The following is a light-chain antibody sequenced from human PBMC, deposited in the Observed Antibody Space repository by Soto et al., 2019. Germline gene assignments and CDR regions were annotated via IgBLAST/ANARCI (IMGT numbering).Light chain of an antibody. CDR3: QHYYNYSRT. CDR1: QSVSSW. Sequence: IQMTQSPSTLSASVGDSVTITCRASQSVSSWLAWYQQKPGKAPDLLIYKASTLQSGVPSRFSGSGSGTEFTLTISSLQPDDFATYYCQHYYNYSRTFGQGTKVDIK. J-gene: IGKJ1*01. V-gene: IGKV1-5*03. CDR2: KAS.